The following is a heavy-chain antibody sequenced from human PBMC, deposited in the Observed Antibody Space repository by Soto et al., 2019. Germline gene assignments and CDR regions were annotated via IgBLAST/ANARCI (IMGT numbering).Heavy chain of an antibody. CDR1: GFTFSNAW. D-gene: IGHD3-16*01. V-gene: IGHV3-15*01. J-gene: IGHJ4*02. Sequence: EVQVVESGGGLVKPGESLRLSCAASGFTFSNAWMSWVRQAPGKGLEWVGRIKSKTEGDPTDYAAPVKGRFTISRDDSYNMLYLQMNSLKTEDTAVYYCTVRPYCFDYWGQGTLVTVSS. CDR3: TVRPYCFDY. CDR2: IKSKTEGDPT.